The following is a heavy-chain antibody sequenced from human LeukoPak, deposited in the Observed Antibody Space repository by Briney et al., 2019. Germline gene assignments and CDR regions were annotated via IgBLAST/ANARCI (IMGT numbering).Heavy chain of an antibody. CDR2: INPNSGGT. CDR1: GYTFTGYY. Sequence: SVKVSCKASGYTFTGYYMHWVRQAPGQGLEWMGWINPNSGGTNYAQKFQGRVTMTRDTSISTAYMELSRLRSDDTAVYYCARANDYVWGSYRPWGQGTLVTVSS. J-gene: IGHJ5*02. CDR3: ARANDYVWGSYRP. V-gene: IGHV1-2*02. D-gene: IGHD3-16*02.